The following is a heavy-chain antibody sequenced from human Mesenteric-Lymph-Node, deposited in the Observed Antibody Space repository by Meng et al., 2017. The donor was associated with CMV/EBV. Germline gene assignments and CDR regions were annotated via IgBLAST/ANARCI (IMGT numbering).Heavy chain of an antibody. J-gene: IGHJ4*02. CDR3: AVRIPPANLY. CDR1: GYTFTGYY. Sequence: VKVSCKASGYTFTGYYMNWVRQAPGQGLEWMGWINPNSGDTSYAQRFQGRITMTRDTSISTAYMELRSLRSDDTAVYYCAVRIPPANLYWGQGTLVTVSS. D-gene: IGHD2-15*01. V-gene: IGHV1-2*02. CDR2: INPNSGDT.